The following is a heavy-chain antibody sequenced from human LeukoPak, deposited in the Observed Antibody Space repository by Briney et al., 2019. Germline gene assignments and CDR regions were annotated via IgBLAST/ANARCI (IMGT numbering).Heavy chain of an antibody. CDR3: ARCTDYYGSGSLFDY. CDR1: GGSISSGGYY. Sequence: PSETLSLTCTVSGGSISSGGYYWSWIRKHPGKGLEWIGYIYYSGSTYYNPSLKSRVTISVDTSKNQFSLKLSSVTAADTAVYYCARCTDYYGSGSLFDYWGQGTLVTVSS. V-gene: IGHV4-31*03. J-gene: IGHJ4*02. D-gene: IGHD3-10*01. CDR2: IYYSGST.